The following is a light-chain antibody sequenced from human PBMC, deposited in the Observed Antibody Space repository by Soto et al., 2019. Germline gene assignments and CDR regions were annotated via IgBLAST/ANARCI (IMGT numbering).Light chain of an antibody. CDR3: QQYSKFTWT. J-gene: IGKJ1*01. Sequence: DFQMTQSPSTLSASVGDRVTITCRASQSISSWLAWYQQKPGKAPKLLIYDASSLQGGVPSRFSGSGSGTEFTLTISSLQPDDFATYYCQQYSKFTWTFGQGTKVEIK. CDR1: QSISSW. CDR2: DAS. V-gene: IGKV1-5*01.